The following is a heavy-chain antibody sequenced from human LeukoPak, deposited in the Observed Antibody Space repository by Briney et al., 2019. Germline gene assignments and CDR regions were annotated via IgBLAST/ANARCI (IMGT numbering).Heavy chain of an antibody. Sequence: SETLSLTCTVSGGSISSSSYYWGWIRQPPGKGLEWIGSIYYSGSTYYNPSLKSRVTISVDTSKNQFSLKLSSVTAADTAVYYCARLLGYCSSTSCYTSPVAYWGQGTLVTVSS. CDR3: ARLLGYCSSTSCYTSPVAY. CDR2: IYYSGST. V-gene: IGHV4-39*01. CDR1: GGSISSSSYY. J-gene: IGHJ4*02. D-gene: IGHD2-2*02.